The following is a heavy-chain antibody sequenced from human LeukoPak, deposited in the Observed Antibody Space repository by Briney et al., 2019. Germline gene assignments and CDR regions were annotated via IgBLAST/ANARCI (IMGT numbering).Heavy chain of an antibody. CDR1: GFTFSSYA. V-gene: IGHV3-23*01. CDR3: ANAGGDSRPHDY. J-gene: IGHJ4*02. D-gene: IGHD2-21*02. CDR2: ISGCGGST. Sequence: GGFLRLSCAASGFTFSSYAMSWVRQAPGTRLEWVSAISGCGGSTSYADAVKGRFTISRDNSKNTLSLRMNSLRAEDTAVYYCANAGGDSRPHDYWGQGTLVTVSS.